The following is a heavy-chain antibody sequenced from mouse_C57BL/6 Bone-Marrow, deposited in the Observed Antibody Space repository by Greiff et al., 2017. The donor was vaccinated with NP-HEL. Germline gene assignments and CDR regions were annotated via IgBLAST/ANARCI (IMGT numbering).Heavy chain of an antibody. D-gene: IGHD1-1*01. J-gene: IGHJ4*01. Sequence: EVQLVESGGGLVQPGGSLKLSCAASGFTFSDYYMYWVRQTPEKRLEWVAYISNGGGSTYYPDTVKGRFTISRDNAKNTLYLQMSRLKSEDTAMYYRARQGHYYYGSSSRNAMDYWGQGTSVTVSS. CDR3: ARQGHYYYGSSSRNAMDY. CDR2: ISNGGGST. V-gene: IGHV5-12*01. CDR1: GFTFSDYY.